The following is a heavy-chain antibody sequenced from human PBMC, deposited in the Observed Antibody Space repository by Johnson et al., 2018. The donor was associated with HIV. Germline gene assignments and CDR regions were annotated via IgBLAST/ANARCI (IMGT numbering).Heavy chain of an antibody. CDR2: IRWNSGSI. CDR1: GFTFDDYA. D-gene: IGHD6-6*01. Sequence: VQLVESGGGLVQPGRSLRLSCAASGFTFDDYAMHWVRQAPEKGLEWVSGIRWNSGSIGYADSVKGRFTISRDNAKNSLYLQMNSLRAEDTALYYCVMGSSSSVGGAFDIWGQGTMVTVSS. V-gene: IGHV3-9*01. CDR3: VMGSSSSVGGAFDI. J-gene: IGHJ3*02.